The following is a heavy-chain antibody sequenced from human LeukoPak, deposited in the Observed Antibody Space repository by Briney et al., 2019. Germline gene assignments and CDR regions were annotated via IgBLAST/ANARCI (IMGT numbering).Heavy chain of an antibody. Sequence: SVKVSCKAPVGTFSSYAISWVRQGPGQGLGWMGGIIPIFGTANYAQKFQGRVTITTDESTSTDYMELSSLRSEDTAVYYCARGDDGTQISTMDVWGKGTTVTVSS. D-gene: IGHD2/OR15-2a*01. J-gene: IGHJ6*03. V-gene: IGHV1-69*05. CDR3: ARGDDGTQISTMDV. CDR1: VGTFSSYA. CDR2: IIPIFGTA.